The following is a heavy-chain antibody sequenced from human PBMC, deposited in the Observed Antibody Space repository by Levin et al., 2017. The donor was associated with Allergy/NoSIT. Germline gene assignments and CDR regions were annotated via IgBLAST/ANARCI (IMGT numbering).Heavy chain of an antibody. CDR3: ASSSWSYYYGMDV. V-gene: IGHV3-7*01. CDR1: GFAFSSYW. Sequence: GGSLRLSCAVSGFAFSSYWMSWVRQAPGKGLEWVANIKQDGSEKYYVDSVKGRFTISRDNAKNSLYLQMNSLRAEDTAVYYCASSSWSYYYGMDVWGQGTTVTVSS. D-gene: IGHD6-13*01. J-gene: IGHJ6*02. CDR2: IKQDGSEK.